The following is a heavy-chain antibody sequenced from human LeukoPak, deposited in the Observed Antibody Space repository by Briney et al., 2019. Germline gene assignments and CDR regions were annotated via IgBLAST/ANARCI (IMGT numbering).Heavy chain of an antibody. CDR3: APDFNRGGRDHY. V-gene: IGHV3-48*02. J-gene: IGHJ4*02. CDR1: GFTFSTYA. CDR2: ISIGSDNI. D-gene: IGHD2/OR15-2a*01. Sequence: GGSLRLSCAASGFTFSTYAMRWVRQAPGKGLEWVSFISIGSDNIQYADSVRGRFTTSRDNAKNSLYLEMNSLRDEDTAVYYCAPDFNRGGRDHYWGQGTLVTVSS.